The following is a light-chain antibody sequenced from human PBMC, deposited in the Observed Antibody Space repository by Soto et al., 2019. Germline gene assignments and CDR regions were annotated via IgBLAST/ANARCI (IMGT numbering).Light chain of an antibody. J-gene: IGKJ1*01. CDR3: QKYNSALRT. V-gene: IGKV1-27*01. CDR1: QVISTY. Sequence: DIQRTQSPSSVSASVGHRPTLSRRASQVISTYLAWYQQNPGKAPKLLIYAASTLQSGVPSRFSGSGSGTDFTLTISSLQPEDVATYYCQKYNSALRTFGQGTKVDI. CDR2: AAS.